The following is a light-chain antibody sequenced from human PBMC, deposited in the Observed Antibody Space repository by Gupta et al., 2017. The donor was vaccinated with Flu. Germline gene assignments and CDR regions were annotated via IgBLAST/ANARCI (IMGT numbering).Light chain of an antibody. CDR3: QSYDSSLSGSYV. Sequence: QSVLTQPPSVSGAPGQRVTIPCTGSSSNIGAGYDVHWYQQLPGTAPKRLIYGNRNRRSGGPDRVSGSKSGTSASLAITGLQAEDEADYYCQSYDSSLSGSYVFGTGTKVTVL. J-gene: IGLJ1*01. CDR2: GNR. CDR1: SSNIGAGYD. V-gene: IGLV1-40*01.